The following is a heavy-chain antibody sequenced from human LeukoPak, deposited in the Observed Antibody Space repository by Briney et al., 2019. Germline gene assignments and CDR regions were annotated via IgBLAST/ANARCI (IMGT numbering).Heavy chain of an antibody. V-gene: IGHV1-46*01. CDR2: INPSGGST. Sequence: ASVKVSCKASGYTFTIYYMHWVRQAPGQGLEWMGIINPSGGSTGYAQKFQGRVTMTRDMSTSTVYMELSSLRSEDTAVYYCARDHQYGDYDGTFDYWGQGTLVTVSS. J-gene: IGHJ4*02. CDR1: GYTFTIYY. CDR3: ARDHQYGDYDGTFDY. D-gene: IGHD4-17*01.